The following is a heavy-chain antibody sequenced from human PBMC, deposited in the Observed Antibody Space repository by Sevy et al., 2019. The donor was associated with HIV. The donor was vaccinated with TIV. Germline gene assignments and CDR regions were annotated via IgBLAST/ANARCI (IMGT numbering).Heavy chain of an antibody. J-gene: IGHJ4*02. CDR3: ARDVDYYDSSGYSPFDY. CDR2: ISAYNGNT. CDR1: GYTFTSYG. Sequence: DSVKVSCKASGYTFTSYGISWVRQAPGQGLEWMGWISAYNGNTNYAQKLQGRVTMTTDTSTSTAYMELRSLRSDDTAVYYCARDVDYYDSSGYSPFDYWGQGTLVTVSS. D-gene: IGHD3-22*01. V-gene: IGHV1-18*01.